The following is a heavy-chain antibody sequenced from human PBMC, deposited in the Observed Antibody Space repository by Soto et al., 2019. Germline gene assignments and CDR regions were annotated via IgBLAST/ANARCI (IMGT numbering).Heavy chain of an antibody. CDR1: GFTFSSYG. CDR3: AKDHTAALPAAGYYGMDV. Sequence: PGGSLRLSCAASGFTFSSYGMHWVRQAPGKGLEWVAVISYDGSNKYYADSVKGRFTISRDNSKNTLYLQMNSLRAEDTAVYYCAKDHTAALPAAGYYGMDVWGQGTTVTVSS. V-gene: IGHV3-30*18. CDR2: ISYDGSNK. J-gene: IGHJ6*02. D-gene: IGHD6-6*01.